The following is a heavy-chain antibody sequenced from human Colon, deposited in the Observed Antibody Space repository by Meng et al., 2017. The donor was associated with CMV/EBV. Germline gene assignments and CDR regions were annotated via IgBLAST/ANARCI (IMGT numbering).Heavy chain of an antibody. J-gene: IGHJ4*02. CDR1: GLTPTTFA. D-gene: IGHD3/OR15-3a*01. V-gene: IGHV3-23*01. Sequence: GGSLRLSYAVSGLTPTTFAMSWVRQAPGKGLEWVSSIGGGDDTTFNADSMKGRFITSRDSSKRVLYLQMNSLRAEDTALYYCVKHDFDFSTGYNLYFALWGQGALVTVSS. CDR2: IGGGDDTT. CDR3: VKHDFDFSTGYNLYFAL.